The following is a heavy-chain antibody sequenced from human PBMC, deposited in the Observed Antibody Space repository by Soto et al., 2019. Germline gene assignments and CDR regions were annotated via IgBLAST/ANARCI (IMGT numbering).Heavy chain of an antibody. CDR2: ISGGSPKE. Sequence: PGESLRLSCEASGFPFDNYAMSWVRQAPGKGLEWVSAISGGSPKEFYAESVKGRFTISRDNSKNSLYLQMSSLRAEDTAVYYCARAQGAAGANDYWGQGTLVTVSS. CDR1: GFPFDNYA. V-gene: IGHV3-23*01. CDR3: ARAQGAAGANDY. D-gene: IGHD6-13*01. J-gene: IGHJ4*02.